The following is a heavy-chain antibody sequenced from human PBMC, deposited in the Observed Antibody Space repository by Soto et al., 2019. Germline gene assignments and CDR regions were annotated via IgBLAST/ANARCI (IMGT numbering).Heavy chain of an antibody. CDR2: VSAYNGNT. D-gene: IGHD2-2*01. CDR3: ARPNSGYCSSTSCSYYGMDV. Sequence: ASVKVSCKASGYTFTNYGLSWVRQAPGQGLEWMGWVSAYNGNTAYAQKLQGRVSMTTDTSTSTVFMELSSLRSGDTAVYYCARPNSGYCSSTSCSYYGMDVWGQGTTVTVSS. CDR1: GYTFTNYG. V-gene: IGHV1-18*01. J-gene: IGHJ6*02.